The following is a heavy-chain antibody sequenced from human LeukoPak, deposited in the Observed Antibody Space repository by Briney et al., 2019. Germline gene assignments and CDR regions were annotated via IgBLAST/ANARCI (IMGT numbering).Heavy chain of an antibody. CDR1: GFTVSSNY. J-gene: IGHJ4*02. CDR3: ARDPHGGNSLDY. V-gene: IGHV3-66*02. CDR2: IYSGGST. Sequence: GGSLRLSCAASGFTVSSNYMSWVRQAPGKGLEWVSVIYSGGSTYYADSVKGRFNISRDNSKNTLYLQMNSLRAEDTAVYYCARDPHGGNSLDYWGQGTLVTVSS. D-gene: IGHD4-23*01.